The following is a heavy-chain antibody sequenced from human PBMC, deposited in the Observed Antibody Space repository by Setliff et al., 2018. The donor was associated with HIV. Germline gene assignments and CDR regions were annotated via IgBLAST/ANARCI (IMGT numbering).Heavy chain of an antibody. CDR2: ISPNNGDT. CDR3: ARQLSNSLDY. CDR1: GYTFTDYF. J-gene: IGHJ4*02. Sequence: ASVKVSCKTSGYTFTDYFIHWVRRAPGQGLEWMGWISPNNGDTNYAQKFQGRVTMTRDTSISTAYMELSRLRSDDTAVYYCARQLSNSLDYWGQGALVTVSS. D-gene: IGHD6-6*01. V-gene: IGHV1-2*02.